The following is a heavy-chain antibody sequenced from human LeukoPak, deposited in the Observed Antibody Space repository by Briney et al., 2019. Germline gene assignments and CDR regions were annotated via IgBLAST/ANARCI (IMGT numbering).Heavy chain of an antibody. CDR1: GFTFSSYG. CDR3: AREDYGSGSNAFDI. CDR2: IWYDATNK. Sequence: PGGSLRLSCAASGFTFSSYGMHWVRQAPGKGLEWVAAIWYDATNKYYADSVKGRFTISRDNSKNTLDLQMNSLRAEDTAVYYCAREDYGSGSNAFDIWGQGTMVTVSS. V-gene: IGHV3-33*01. J-gene: IGHJ3*02. D-gene: IGHD3-10*01.